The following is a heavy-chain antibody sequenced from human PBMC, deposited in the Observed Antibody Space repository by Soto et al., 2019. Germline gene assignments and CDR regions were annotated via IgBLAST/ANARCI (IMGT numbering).Heavy chain of an antibody. CDR2: ISYDGSNK. CDR3: AKTLLVTTVTDTYGMDV. V-gene: IGHV3-30*18. Sequence: QVQLVESGGGVVQPGRSLRLSCAASGFTFSSYGMHWVRQAPGKGLEWVAVISYDGSNKYYADSVKGRFTISRDNSKNRXYLKMNSLRAEDTAVYYCAKTLLVTTVTDTYGMDVWGQGTTVTVSS. D-gene: IGHD4-4*01. CDR1: GFTFSSYG. J-gene: IGHJ6*02.